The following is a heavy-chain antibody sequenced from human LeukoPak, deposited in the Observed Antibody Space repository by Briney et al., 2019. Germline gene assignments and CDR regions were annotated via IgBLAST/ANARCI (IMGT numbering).Heavy chain of an antibody. D-gene: IGHD3/OR15-3a*01. V-gene: IGHV3-30-3*01. CDR1: GFTFRNSP. CDR3: ARVLGWVARGGFES. J-gene: IGHJ4*02. CDR2: TSNDGTKK. Sequence: RGSLRRSCAGSGFTFRNSPMHWVRQGPGKGLEWLAVTSNDGTKKYYADSVKGRFTISRDDSKNTVYLEMNSLRAEDTAVYYCARVLGWVARGGFESWGQGTLVTVSS.